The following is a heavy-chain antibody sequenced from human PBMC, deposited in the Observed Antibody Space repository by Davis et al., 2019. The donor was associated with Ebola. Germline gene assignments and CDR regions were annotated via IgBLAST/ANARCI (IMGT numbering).Heavy chain of an antibody. Sequence: ASVKVSCKASGYTFTSCGISWVRQAPGQGLEWMGWISGYTGETNYAQKFQDRVTMTTDTSTSTAYMELRSLRSDDTAMYYCARDVVVVAPTDWFDPWGQGTLVTVSS. CDR2: ISGYTGET. CDR1: GYTFTSCG. D-gene: IGHD2-15*01. CDR3: ARDVVVVAPTDWFDP. J-gene: IGHJ5*02. V-gene: IGHV1-18*01.